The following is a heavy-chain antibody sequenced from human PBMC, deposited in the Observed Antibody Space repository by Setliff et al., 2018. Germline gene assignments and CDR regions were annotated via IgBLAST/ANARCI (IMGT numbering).Heavy chain of an antibody. J-gene: IGHJ4*02. CDR3: ARGAYSSSWYVGGVYGY. D-gene: IGHD6-13*01. Sequence: GASVKVSCKASGYTFTSYDINWVRQATGQGLEWMGWISAYNGNTNYAQKLQGRVTMTTDTSTSTAYMELRSLRSDDTAVYYCARGAYSSSWYVGGVYGYWGQGTLVTVSS. CDR2: ISAYNGNT. V-gene: IGHV1-18*01. CDR1: GYTFTSYD.